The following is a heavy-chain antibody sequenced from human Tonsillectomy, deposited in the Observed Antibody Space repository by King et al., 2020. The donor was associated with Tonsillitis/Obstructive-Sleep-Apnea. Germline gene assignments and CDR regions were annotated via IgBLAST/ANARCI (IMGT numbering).Heavy chain of an antibody. CDR3: TTDEGSRGH. Sequence: VQLVESGGGLVKPGGSLRLSCAASGFTFNNAWMSWVRQAPGKGLEWLGRIKSKTVGGTTDYAAPVKGRFTISRDDSKNTLDLQMNSLKTAGTAVYYCTTDEGSRGHWGQGTLVTVSS. J-gene: IGHJ4*02. D-gene: IGHD3-10*01. V-gene: IGHV3-15*01. CDR2: IKSKTVGGTT. CDR1: GFTFNNAW.